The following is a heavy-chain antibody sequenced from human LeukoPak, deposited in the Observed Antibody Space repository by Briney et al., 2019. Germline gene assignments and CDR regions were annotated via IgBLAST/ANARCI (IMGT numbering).Heavy chain of an antibody. CDR1: GYTFTSYW. Sequence: GESLKISCKGSGYTFTSYWIGWVRQMPGKGLEWMGIIYPGDFNTKYSPSFEGQVTISADRSISTAYLQWTSLKDSDTAMYYCARDGSTSPLDYWGQGTLVTVSS. J-gene: IGHJ4*02. CDR3: ARDGSTSPLDY. D-gene: IGHD5-24*01. CDR2: IYPGDFNT. V-gene: IGHV5-51*01.